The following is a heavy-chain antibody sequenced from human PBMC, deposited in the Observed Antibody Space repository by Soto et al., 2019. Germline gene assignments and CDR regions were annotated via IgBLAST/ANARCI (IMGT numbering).Heavy chain of an antibody. CDR1: GYTFTSYA. J-gene: IGHJ6*02. CDR2: INAGNGNT. CDR3: ARTEWDIYYYYGMDV. D-gene: IGHD1-26*01. V-gene: IGHV1-3*01. Sequence: QVQLVQSGAEVKKPGASVKVSCKASGYTFTSYAMHWVRQAPGQRLEWMGWINAGNGNTKYSQKFQGRVTITRDTSASTAYMELRSLRSEDTAVYYCARTEWDIYYYYGMDVWGQGTTVTVSS.